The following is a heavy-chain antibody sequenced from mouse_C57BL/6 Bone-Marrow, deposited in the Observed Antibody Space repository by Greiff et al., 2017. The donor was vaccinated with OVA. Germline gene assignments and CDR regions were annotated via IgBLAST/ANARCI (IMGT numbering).Heavy chain of an antibody. CDR3: ARRKTAQATDYFDY. D-gene: IGHD3-2*02. V-gene: IGHV5-17*01. Sequence: EVQLVESGGGLVKPGGSLKLSCAASGFTFSDYGMHWVRQAPEKGLEWVAYISSGSSTIYYADTVKGRFTISRDNAKNTLFLQMTSLRSEDTAMYYCARRKTAQATDYFDYWGQGTTLTVSS. CDR1: GFTFSDYG. J-gene: IGHJ2*01. CDR2: ISSGSSTI.